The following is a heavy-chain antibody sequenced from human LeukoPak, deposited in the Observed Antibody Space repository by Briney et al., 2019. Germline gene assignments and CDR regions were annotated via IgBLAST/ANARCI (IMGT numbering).Heavy chain of an antibody. CDR1: GGSISSYY. J-gene: IGHJ5*02. CDR2: IYTSGST. Sequence: SETLSLTCTVSGGSISSYYWSWIRQPAGKGLEWIGRIYTSGSTNYNPSLKSRVTMSVDTSKNQFSLKLSSVTAADTAVYYCASNTYSSSWTNWFDPWGQGTLVTVSS. CDR3: ASNTYSSSWTNWFDP. V-gene: IGHV4-4*07. D-gene: IGHD6-13*01.